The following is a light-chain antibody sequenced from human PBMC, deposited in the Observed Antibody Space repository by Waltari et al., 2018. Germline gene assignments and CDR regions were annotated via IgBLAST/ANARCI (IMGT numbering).Light chain of an antibody. CDR3: QKYVSLPAT. Sequence: EIVLTQSPGTLSLSPGERATLSCRASQSVSRSLAWYQQKHGQAPRLLIYDASTKATGIPDRCSGSGSGTDFSLTISRLEPEDFAVYYCQKYVSLPATFGQGTKVEIK. CDR1: QSVSRS. V-gene: IGKV3-20*01. J-gene: IGKJ1*01. CDR2: DAS.